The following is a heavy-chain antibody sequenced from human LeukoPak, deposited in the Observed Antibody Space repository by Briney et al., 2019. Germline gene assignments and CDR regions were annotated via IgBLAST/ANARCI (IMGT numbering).Heavy chain of an antibody. V-gene: IGHV4-34*01. CDR1: GGSLSGYY. J-gene: IGHJ4*02. Sequence: SETLSLTCAVSGGSLSGYYWSWVRQPPGRGLEWIGEINRSGSTNYNPSLKSRVTISVDTSKNQFSLKLTSVTAADTAVYYCARGRGEWLVLNYFDYWGQGTLVTVSS. CDR3: ARGRGEWLVLNYFDY. CDR2: INRSGST. D-gene: IGHD6-19*01.